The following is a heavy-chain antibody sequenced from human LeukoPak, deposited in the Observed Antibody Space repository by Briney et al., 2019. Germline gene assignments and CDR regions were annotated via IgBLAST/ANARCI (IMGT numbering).Heavy chain of an antibody. CDR3: ARDLGYSSSWYYYYGMDV. D-gene: IGHD6-13*01. J-gene: IGHJ6*02. V-gene: IGHV3-48*04. CDR2: ISSSGSTI. Sequence: PGGSLRLSCAASGFTFSSYWMNWVRQAPGKGLEWVSYISSSGSTIYYADSVKGRFTISRDNAKNSLYLQMNSLRAEDTAVYYCARDLGYSSSWYYYYGMDVWGQGTTVTVSS. CDR1: GFTFSSYW.